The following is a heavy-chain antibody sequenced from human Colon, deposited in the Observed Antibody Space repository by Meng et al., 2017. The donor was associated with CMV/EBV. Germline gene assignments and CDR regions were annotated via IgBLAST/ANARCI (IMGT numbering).Heavy chain of an antibody. CDR1: GFSFGIYW. CDR3: ARVHGFGVVNGMDV. J-gene: IGHJ6*02. D-gene: IGHD3-3*01. V-gene: IGHV3-21*01. CDR2: ITRGSGYT. Sequence: GESLKISCAASGFSFGIYWMSWVRQAPGKGLEWLASITRGSGYTHYADSVKGRFTISRDSAKNSLFLEMNSLRPDDTAVYYRARVHGFGVVNGMDVWGQGTTVTVSS.